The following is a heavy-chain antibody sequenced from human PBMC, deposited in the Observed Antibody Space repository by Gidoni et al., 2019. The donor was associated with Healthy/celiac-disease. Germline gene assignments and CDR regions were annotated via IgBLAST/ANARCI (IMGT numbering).Heavy chain of an antibody. V-gene: IGHV4-39*01. D-gene: IGHD3-22*01. Sequence: QLQLQESGPGLVKPSETLSLTCTVSGGSISSSSYYWGWIRQPPGKGLEWIGSIYYSGSTYYTPSLKSRVTISVDTSKNQFSLKLSSVTAADTAVYYCARHFRASAYDPLDYWGQGTLVTVSS. J-gene: IGHJ4*02. CDR3: ARHFRASAYDPLDY. CDR2: IYYSGST. CDR1: GGSISSSSYY.